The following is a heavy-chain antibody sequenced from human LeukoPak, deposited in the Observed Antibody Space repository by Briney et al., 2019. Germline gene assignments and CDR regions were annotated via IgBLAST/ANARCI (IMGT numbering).Heavy chain of an antibody. J-gene: IGHJ4*02. CDR1: GYTFTSYY. D-gene: IGHD5-24*01. V-gene: IGHV1-46*01. CDR2: INPSGGST. CDR3: ARDWAEWMATFDY. Sequence: ASVKVSCKASGYTFTSYYMHWVRQAPGQGLEWMGIINPSGGSTSYAQKFQGRVTMTRDTSISTAYMELSRMRSDDTAVYYCARDWAEWMATFDYWGQGTLVTVSS.